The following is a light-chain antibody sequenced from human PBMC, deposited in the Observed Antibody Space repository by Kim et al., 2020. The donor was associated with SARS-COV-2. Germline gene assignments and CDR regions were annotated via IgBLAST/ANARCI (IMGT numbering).Light chain of an antibody. J-gene: IGKJ3*01. CDR3: QQYNKWPFT. CDR1: QSVSSN. V-gene: IGKV3-15*01. CDR2: GAS. Sequence: VSPGKTTHHACRASQSVSSNLAWYQEKAGHAPRLLSDGASTRATGIPARFSGSGSGTEFTLTISSLQSEDFAAYYCQQYNKWPFTFGPGTKVDIK.